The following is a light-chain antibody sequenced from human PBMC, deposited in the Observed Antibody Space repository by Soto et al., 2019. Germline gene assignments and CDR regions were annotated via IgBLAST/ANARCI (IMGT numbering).Light chain of an antibody. CDR2: LGS. V-gene: IGKV2-28*01. CDR3: QQYDNWPPFT. J-gene: IGKJ3*01. Sequence: DIVMTQSPLSLPVTPGEPASISCRSSQSLLHSNGYNYLDWYLQKPGQSPQLLIYLGSNRASGVPDRFSGSGSGTDFTLTISSLQSEDFAVYYCQQYDNWPPFTFGPGTKVDIK. CDR1: QSLLHSNGYNY.